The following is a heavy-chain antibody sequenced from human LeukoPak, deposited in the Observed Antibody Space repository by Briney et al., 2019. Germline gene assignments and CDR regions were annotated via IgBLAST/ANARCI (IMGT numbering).Heavy chain of an antibody. J-gene: IGHJ5*02. CDR3: AKVGSWTHNWFAP. CDR2: MNPNSGNT. V-gene: IGHV1-8*01. D-gene: IGHD3/OR15-3a*01. Sequence: ASVNVSCKASGYTLTSYDINWVRQATAQGLGWMGWMNPNSGNTAYAQKFQGRVTMTRETSISTAYMELSSLRSEDTAVYYCAKVGSWTHNWFAPGGQGTLVTVPS. CDR1: GYTLTSYD.